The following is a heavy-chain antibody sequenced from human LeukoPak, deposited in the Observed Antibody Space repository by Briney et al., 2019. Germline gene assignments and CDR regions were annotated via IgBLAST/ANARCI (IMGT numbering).Heavy chain of an antibody. CDR1: GGSFSGYY. V-gene: IGHV4-34*01. D-gene: IGHD3-22*01. CDR2: INHSGST. Sequence: PSETLSLTCAVYGGSFSGYYWSWIRQPPGKGLEWIGEINHSGSTNYNPSLKSRVTISVDTSKNQFSLKLSSVTAADTAVYYCARADYYDSSGYTDAFDIWGQGTMVTVSS. J-gene: IGHJ3*02. CDR3: ARADYYDSSGYTDAFDI.